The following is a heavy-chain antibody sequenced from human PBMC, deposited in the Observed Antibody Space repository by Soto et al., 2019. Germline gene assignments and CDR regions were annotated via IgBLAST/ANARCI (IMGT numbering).Heavy chain of an antibody. J-gene: IGHJ6*04. CDR3: TRIKEWLIRRRFRYYGMDV. Sequence: PGGSLRLSCAASRFTFSDYGMHWVRQAPGKGLEWVAGISHGATRKSYSDSVKGRFIISRDNSKKMLYLQLNSLRREDTAVYYCTRIKEWLIRRRFRYYGMDVWGEGTTVTDSS. CDR2: ISHGATRK. V-gene: IGHV3-30*03. CDR1: RFTFSDYG. D-gene: IGHD6-19*01.